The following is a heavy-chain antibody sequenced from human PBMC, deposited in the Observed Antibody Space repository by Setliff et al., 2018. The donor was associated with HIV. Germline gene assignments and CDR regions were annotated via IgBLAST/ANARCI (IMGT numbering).Heavy chain of an antibody. CDR3: ATRIQLCY. V-gene: IGHV3-23*01. Sequence: GGSLRLSCAASGFTFSSHWMSWIRQAPGKGLEWVSAISGSGGSTYYADSVKGRFTISRDNSKNTLYLQMNSLRAEDTAVYYCATRIQLCYWGQGTLVTVSS. J-gene: IGHJ4*02. CDR2: ISGSGGST. CDR1: GFTFSSHW. D-gene: IGHD5-18*01.